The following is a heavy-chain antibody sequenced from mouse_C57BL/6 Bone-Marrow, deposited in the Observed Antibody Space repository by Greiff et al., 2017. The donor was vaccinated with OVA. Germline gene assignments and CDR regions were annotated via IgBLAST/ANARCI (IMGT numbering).Heavy chain of an antibody. J-gene: IGHJ3*01. CDR2: INPSSGGT. Sequence: VQLQQSGTELVKPGASVKLSCKASGYTFTSYGMHWVKQRPGQGLEWIGNINPSSGGTNYNEKFKSKATLTVDKSSSTAYMQLSSLTAEYSAVYYCARGDFPFAYWGKGTLVTVSA. CDR1: GYTFTSYG. CDR3: ARGDFPFAY. D-gene: IGHD3-3*01. V-gene: IGHV1-53*01.